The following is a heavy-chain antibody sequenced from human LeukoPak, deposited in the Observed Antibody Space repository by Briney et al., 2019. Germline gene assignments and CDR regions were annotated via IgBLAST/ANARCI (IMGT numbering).Heavy chain of an antibody. V-gene: IGHV3-21*04. CDR2: ISSSSSYI. CDR3: AKARTHSSSSPGDY. J-gene: IGHJ4*02. CDR1: GFTFSSYS. Sequence: GGSLRLSCAASGFTFSSYSMNWVRQAPGKGLEWVSSISSSSSYIYYADSVKGRFTISRDNAKNSLYLQMNSLRAEDTAVYYCAKARTHSSSSPGDYWGQGTLVTVSS. D-gene: IGHD6-13*01.